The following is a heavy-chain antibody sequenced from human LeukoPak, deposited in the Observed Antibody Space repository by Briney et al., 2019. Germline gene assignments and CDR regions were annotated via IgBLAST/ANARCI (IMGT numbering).Heavy chain of an antibody. CDR2: IYSGGST. CDR1: GFTVSSNY. D-gene: IGHD2-2*01. CDR3: AKYGYCSSTSCYPYNWFDP. J-gene: IGHJ5*02. V-gene: IGHV3-66*01. Sequence: GGSLRLSCAASGFTVSSNYMSWVRQAPGKGLEWVSVIYSGGSTYYADSVKGRFTISRDNAKNTLFLQMNSLRAEDTAVYYCAKYGYCSSTSCYPYNWFDPWGQGTLVTVSS.